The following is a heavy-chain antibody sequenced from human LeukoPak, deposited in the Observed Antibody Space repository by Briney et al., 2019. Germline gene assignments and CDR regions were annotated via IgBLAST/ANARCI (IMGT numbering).Heavy chain of an antibody. J-gene: IGHJ4*02. CDR2: INHSGST. CDR1: GGSFSGYY. V-gene: IGHV4-34*01. CDR3: ARPNSSVWAQYYFDY. D-gene: IGHD6-19*01. Sequence: SETLSLTCAVYGGSFSGYYWSWIRQSPGKGLEWIGEINHSGSTNYNPSLKSRVTISVDTSKNQFSLKLSSVTAADTAVYYCARPNSSVWAQYYFDYWGQGTLVTVSS.